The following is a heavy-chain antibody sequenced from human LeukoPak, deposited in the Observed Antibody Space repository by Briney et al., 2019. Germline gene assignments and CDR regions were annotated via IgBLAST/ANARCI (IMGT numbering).Heavy chain of an antibody. V-gene: IGHV6-1*01. CDR2: TYYRSKWYN. Sequence: SQTLSLTCAISGDSVSSNSAAWNWIRQSPSRGLEWLGRTYYRSKWYNDYAVSVKSRITINPDTSKNQFSLKLSSVTAADTAVYYCARPEGSGSWSAFDIWGQGTMVTVSS. J-gene: IGHJ3*02. CDR3: ARPEGSGSWSAFDI. CDR1: GDSVSSNSAA. D-gene: IGHD1-26*01.